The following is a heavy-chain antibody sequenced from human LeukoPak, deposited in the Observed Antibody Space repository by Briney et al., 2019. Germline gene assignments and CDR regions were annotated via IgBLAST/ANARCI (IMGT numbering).Heavy chain of an antibody. CDR3: ARAPVDYYYYYYMDV. CDR1: GYTFTTYD. J-gene: IGHJ6*03. Sequence: ASVKVSCKASGYTFTTYDINWVRQATGQGLEWMGWMNPNSGNTGYAQKFQGRVTITRDTSISTTYMELSSLTSDDTAVYYCARAPVDYYYYYYMDVWGKGTTVTVSS. D-gene: IGHD2-21*01. V-gene: IGHV1-8*03. CDR2: MNPNSGNT.